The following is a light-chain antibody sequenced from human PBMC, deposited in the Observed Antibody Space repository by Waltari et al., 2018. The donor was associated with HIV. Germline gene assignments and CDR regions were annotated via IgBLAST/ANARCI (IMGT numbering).Light chain of an antibody. CDR1: NLGDKF. V-gene: IGLV3-1*01. CDR2: QDN. CDR3: QAWDSNIVV. J-gene: IGLJ2*01. Sequence: SYVLTQPPSVSVAPGQTASLTCSGDNLGDKFVSWYRQKPGQPPMLVIFQDNNRPSGIPERISGSNSGNTATLTISGTQALDEADYYCQAWDSNIVVFGGGTKMTVL.